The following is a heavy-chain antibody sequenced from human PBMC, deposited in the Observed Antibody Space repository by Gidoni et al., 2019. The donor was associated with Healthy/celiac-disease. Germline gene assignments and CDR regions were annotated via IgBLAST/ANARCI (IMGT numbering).Heavy chain of an antibody. J-gene: IGHJ5*02. D-gene: IGHD2-8*01. CDR2: ST. Sequence: STYYNPSLKSRVTISVDTSKNQFSLKLSSVTAADTAVYYCARVSAGMVYAIDWFDPWGQGTLVTVSS. V-gene: IGHV4-39*07. CDR3: ARVSAGMVYAIDWFDP.